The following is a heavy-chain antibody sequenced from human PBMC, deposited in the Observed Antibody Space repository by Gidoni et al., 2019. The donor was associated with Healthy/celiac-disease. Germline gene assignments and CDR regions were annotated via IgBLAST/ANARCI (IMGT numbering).Heavy chain of an antibody. V-gene: IGHV4-59*01. J-gene: IGHJ5*02. CDR1: GGSISSYY. D-gene: IGHD2-15*01. Sequence: QVQLQESGPGLVKPSETLSLTCTVSGGSISSYYWSWIRQPPGKGLEWIGYIYYSGSTNYNTSLKSRVTISVDTSKNQFSLKLSSVTAADTAVYYCARDVRYCSGGSCQNNWFDPWGQGTLVTVSS. CDR3: ARDVRYCSGGSCQNNWFDP. CDR2: IYYSGST.